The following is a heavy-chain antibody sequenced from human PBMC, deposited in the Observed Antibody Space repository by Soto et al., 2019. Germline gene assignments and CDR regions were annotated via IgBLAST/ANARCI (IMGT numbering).Heavy chain of an antibody. D-gene: IGHD6-13*01. CDR2: TYYRSKCYN. CDR3: ARDFTAAGTSSTQDLQCPFKAFDI. J-gene: IGHJ3*02. CDR1: GDRVSSNSAA. Sequence: SQTLSLTCAISGDRVSSNSAAWPWIRQSPSRGLEWLGRTYYRSKCYNDYAVSVKSRITINLATSKNQLSLQLNSVTPEDTAVYYCARDFTAAGTSSTQDLQCPFKAFDIWGQGTMVTVSS. V-gene: IGHV6-1*01.